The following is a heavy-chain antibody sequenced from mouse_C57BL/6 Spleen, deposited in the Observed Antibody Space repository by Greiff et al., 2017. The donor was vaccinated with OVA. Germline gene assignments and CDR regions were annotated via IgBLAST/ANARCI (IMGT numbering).Heavy chain of an antibody. CDR3: ARKGSSGYFDY. J-gene: IGHJ2*01. V-gene: IGHV1-80*01. Sequence: QVHVKQSGAELVKPGASVKISCKASGYAFSSYWMNWVKQRPGKGLEWIGQIYPGDGDTNYNGKFKGKATLTADKSSSTAYMQLSSLTSEDSAVYFCARKGSSGYFDYWGQGTTLTVSS. CDR1: GYAFSSYW. D-gene: IGHD3-2*02. CDR2: IYPGDGDT.